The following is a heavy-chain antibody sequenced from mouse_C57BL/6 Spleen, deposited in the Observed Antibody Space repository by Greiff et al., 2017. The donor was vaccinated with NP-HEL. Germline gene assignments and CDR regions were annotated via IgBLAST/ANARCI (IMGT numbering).Heavy chain of an antibody. Sequence: EVQVVESGEGLVKPGGSLKLSCAASGFTFSSYAMSWVRQTPEKRLEWVAYISSGGDYIYYADTVKGRFTISRDNARNTLYLQMSSLKSEDTAMYYCTREGPYDYDWYFDVWGTGTTVTVSS. V-gene: IGHV5-9-1*02. CDR1: GFTFSSYA. J-gene: IGHJ1*03. CDR2: ISSGGDYI. D-gene: IGHD2-4*01. CDR3: TREGPYDYDWYFDV.